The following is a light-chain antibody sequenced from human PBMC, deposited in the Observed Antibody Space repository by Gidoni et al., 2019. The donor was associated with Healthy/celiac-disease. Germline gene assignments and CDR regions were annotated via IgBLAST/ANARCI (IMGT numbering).Light chain of an antibody. Sequence: IVMTQSPANLSVSPVERATLSCRASQSVSSNLAWYQQKPRQAPRLLIYGASTRATGIPARFSGSGSGTEFTLTISSLQSEDFAVYYCQQYNNWHMYTFGQGTKLEIK. CDR1: QSVSSN. V-gene: IGKV3-15*01. J-gene: IGKJ2*01. CDR2: GAS. CDR3: QQYNNWHMYT.